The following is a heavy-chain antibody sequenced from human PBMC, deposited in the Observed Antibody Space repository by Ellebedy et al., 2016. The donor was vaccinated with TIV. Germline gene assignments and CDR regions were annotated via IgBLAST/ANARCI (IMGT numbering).Heavy chain of an antibody. CDR2: ISSSSSYT. J-gene: IGHJ4*02. CDR1: GFTFSDYY. V-gene: IGHV3-11*06. D-gene: IGHD2/OR15-2a*01. CDR3: ARGSRFLAMIPIDY. Sequence: PGGSLRLSCAASGFTFSDYYMSWIRQAPGKGLEWVSYISSSSSYTNYADSVKGRFTISRDNAKNSLYLQMNSLRAEDTAVYYCARGSRFLAMIPIDYWGQGTLVTVSS.